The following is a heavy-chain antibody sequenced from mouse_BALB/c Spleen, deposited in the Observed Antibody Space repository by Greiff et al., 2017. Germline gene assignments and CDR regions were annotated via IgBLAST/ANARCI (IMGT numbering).Heavy chain of an antibody. Sequence: VQLQQSGAELAKPGASVKMSCKASGYTFTSYWMHWVKQRPGQGLEWIGYINPSTGYTEYNQKFKDKATLTADKSSSTAYMRLSSLTSEDSAVYYSARGPYYRYGDAMDYWGQGTSVTVSS. CDR1: GYTFTSYW. V-gene: IGHV1-7*01. D-gene: IGHD2-14*01. J-gene: IGHJ4*01. CDR2: INPSTGYT. CDR3: ARGPYYRYGDAMDY.